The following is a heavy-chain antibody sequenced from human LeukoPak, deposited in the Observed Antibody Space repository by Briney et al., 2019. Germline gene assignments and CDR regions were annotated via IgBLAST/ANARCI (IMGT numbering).Heavy chain of an antibody. Sequence: GGSLRLSCAASGFTFSSYWMSWVRQAPGKGLEWVANIKQDGSEKHYVGSVKGRFTISRDNAQNSLYLQMNSLRAEDTAVYYCARSLGVVAPYYYYYGMDVWGQGTTVTVPS. D-gene: IGHD3-3*01. V-gene: IGHV3-7*01. CDR1: GFTFSSYW. CDR3: ARSLGVVAPYYYYYGMDV. J-gene: IGHJ6*02. CDR2: IKQDGSEK.